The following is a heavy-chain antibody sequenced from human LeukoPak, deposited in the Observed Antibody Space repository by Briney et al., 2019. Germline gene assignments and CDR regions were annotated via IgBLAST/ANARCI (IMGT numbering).Heavy chain of an antibody. CDR2: INPNSGGT. CDR3: ARVLAPSYYYGSGTTRGYFDY. V-gene: IGHV1-2*02. Sequence: ASVKVSCKASGYTFTGYYMHWVRQAPGQGLEWMGWINPNSGGTNYAQKFQGRVTMTRDTSISTAYMELSRLRSDDTAVYNCARVLAPSYYYGSGTTRGYFDYWGQGTLVTVCS. D-gene: IGHD3-10*01. J-gene: IGHJ4*02. CDR1: GYTFTGYY.